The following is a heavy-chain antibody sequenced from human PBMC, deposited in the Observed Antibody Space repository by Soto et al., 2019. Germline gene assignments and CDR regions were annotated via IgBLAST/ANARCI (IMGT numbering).Heavy chain of an antibody. CDR3: ARVKLAGRGSFHD. V-gene: IGHV4-38-2*01. D-gene: IGHD3-3*02. J-gene: IGHJ4*02. CDR2: IYHSCNT. CDR1: VYSITNGYY. Sequence: SETLSITCAVSVYSITNGYYWGCIRQPPGKGLEWIGSIYHSCNTYYNPSLKSRVTLSIDTSKNQFSLKLRSVTAADTAMYYCARVKLAGRGSFHDWGQGTLVTVSS.